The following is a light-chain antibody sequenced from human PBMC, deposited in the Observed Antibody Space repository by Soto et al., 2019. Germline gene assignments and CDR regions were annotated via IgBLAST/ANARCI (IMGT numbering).Light chain of an antibody. CDR2: GNK. J-gene: IGLJ1*01. Sequence: QSLLTQAPSVSGAPGQRVTISCTGSSSNIGAGYDVHWYQQRPGTAPKLLIYGNKNRPSGVPDRFSGSKSGTSASLAITGLQAEDEADYYCQSYDSSLSVSYVFGTGTKVTVL. V-gene: IGLV1-40*01. CDR1: SSNIGAGYD. CDR3: QSYDSSLSVSYV.